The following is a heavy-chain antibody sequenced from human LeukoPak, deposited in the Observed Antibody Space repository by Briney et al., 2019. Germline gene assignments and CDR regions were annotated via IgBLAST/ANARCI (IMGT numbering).Heavy chain of an antibody. CDR1: GGSFSGYY. V-gene: IGHV4-34*01. D-gene: IGHD6-13*01. J-gene: IGHJ4*02. Sequence: SETLSLTCAVYGGSFSGYYWSWIRQPPGKGLEWIGEINHSGSTNYNPSLKSRVTISVDTSKNQFSLKLSSVTAADTAVYYCARGYSSSWSRLDYWGQGTLVTVSS. CDR3: ARGYSSSWSRLDY. CDR2: INHSGST.